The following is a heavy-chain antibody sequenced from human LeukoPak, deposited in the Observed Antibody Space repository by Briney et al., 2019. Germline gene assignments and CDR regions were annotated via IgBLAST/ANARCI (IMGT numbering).Heavy chain of an antibody. V-gene: IGHV1-18*01. Sequence: ASVKVSFKASGYTFTSYGISWVRQAPGQGLEWMGWISAYNGNTNYAQKLQGRVTMTTDTSTSTAYMELRSLRSDDTAVYYCHRPNYFHTNSYYYVDDYWGQGTLVTVSS. J-gene: IGHJ4*02. D-gene: IGHD3-22*01. CDR1: GYTFTSYG. CDR2: ISAYNGNT. CDR3: HRPNYFHTNSYYYVDDY.